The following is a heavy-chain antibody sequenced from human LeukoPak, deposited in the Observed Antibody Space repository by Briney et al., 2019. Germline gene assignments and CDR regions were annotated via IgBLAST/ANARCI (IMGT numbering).Heavy chain of an antibody. J-gene: IGHJ3*02. Sequence: PSETLSLTCTVSGGSISSSSYYWGWIRQPPGKGLEWIGSIYYSGSTYYSPSLKSRVTISVDTSKNQFSLKLSSVTAADTAVYYCARVAWNYYDSSGYPYDAFDIWGQGTMVTVSS. D-gene: IGHD3-22*01. CDR1: GGSISSSSYY. CDR2: IYYSGST. V-gene: IGHV4-39*07. CDR3: ARVAWNYYDSSGYPYDAFDI.